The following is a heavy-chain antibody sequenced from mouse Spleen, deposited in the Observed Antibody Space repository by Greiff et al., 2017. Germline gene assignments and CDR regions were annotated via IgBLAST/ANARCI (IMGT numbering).Heavy chain of an antibody. D-gene: IGHD3-3*01. CDR1: GYAFSSYW. CDR3: ARVERDHGDAMDY. V-gene: IGHV1-80*01. Sequence: QVQLQQSGAELVRPGSSVKISCKASGYAFSSYWMNWVKQRPGQGLEWIGQIYPGDGDTNYNGKFKGKATLTADKSSSTAYMQLSSLTSEDSAVYFCARVERDHGDAMDYWGQGTSVTVSS. J-gene: IGHJ4*01. CDR2: IYPGDGDT.